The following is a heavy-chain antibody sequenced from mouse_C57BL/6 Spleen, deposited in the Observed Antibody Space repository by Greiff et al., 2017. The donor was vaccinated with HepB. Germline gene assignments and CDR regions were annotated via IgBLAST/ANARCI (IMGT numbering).Heavy chain of an antibody. J-gene: IGHJ4*01. CDR1: GFSLTSYA. D-gene: IGHD2-4*01. Sequence: VQRVESGPGLVAPSQSLSITCTVSGFSLTSYAISWVRQPPGKGLEWLGVIWPGGGTNYNSALKSRLSTSKDNSKSQVFLKMNSLQTNDTARYYCDRKGRDYDGAMDYWGQGTSVTVSS. V-gene: IGHV2-9-1*01. CDR3: DRKGRDYDGAMDY. CDR2: IWPGGGT.